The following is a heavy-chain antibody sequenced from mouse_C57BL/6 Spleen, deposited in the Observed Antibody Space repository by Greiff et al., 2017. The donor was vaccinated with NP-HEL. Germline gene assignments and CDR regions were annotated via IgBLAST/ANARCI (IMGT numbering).Heavy chain of an antibody. CDR2: IDPSDSYT. V-gene: IGHV1-69*01. J-gene: IGHJ3*01. CDR1: GYTFTSYW. D-gene: IGHD1-1*01. Sequence: QVQLQQPGAELVMPGASVKLSCKASGYTFTSYWMHWVKQRPGQGLEWIGEIDPSDSYTNYNQKFKGKSTLTVDKSSSTAYMPLSSLTSEDSAVYYWARGDYGSSFAYWGQGTLVTVSA. CDR3: ARGDYGSSFAY.